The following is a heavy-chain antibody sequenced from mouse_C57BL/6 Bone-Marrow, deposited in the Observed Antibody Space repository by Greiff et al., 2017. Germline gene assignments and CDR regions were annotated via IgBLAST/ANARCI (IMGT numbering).Heavy chain of an antibody. CDR2: IDPSDSYT. CDR3: ARGSGYWAWFAY. J-gene: IGHJ3*01. V-gene: IGHV1-50*01. D-gene: IGHD2-3*01. Sequence: VQLQQSGAELVKPGASVKLSCKASGYTFTSYWMQWVKQRPGQGLEWIGEIDPSDSYTNYNQKFKGKATLTVDTSSSTAYMQLSSLTSEDSAVYYCARGSGYWAWFAYWGRGNVVTVSA. CDR1: GYTFTSYW.